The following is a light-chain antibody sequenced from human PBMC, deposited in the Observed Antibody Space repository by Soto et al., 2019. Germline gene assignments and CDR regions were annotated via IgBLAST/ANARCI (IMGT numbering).Light chain of an antibody. Sequence: VVLTQSPDTLSVSPGERATLSCRASRGIKSNLAWYQHRPGQAPRLLIYDAATRATGVPARFSGSGSGTEFTLTISSLQSEDFAVYYCQQYNNWPPITFGQGTRLEIK. V-gene: IGKV3-15*01. CDR3: QQYNNWPPIT. CDR2: DAA. J-gene: IGKJ5*01. CDR1: RGIKSN.